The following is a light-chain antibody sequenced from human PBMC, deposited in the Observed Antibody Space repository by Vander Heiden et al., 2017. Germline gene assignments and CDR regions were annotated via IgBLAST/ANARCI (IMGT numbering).Light chain of an antibody. J-gene: IGKJ3*01. CDR3: QQYDSTPFT. CDR1: QRVLYISHNKNY. CDR2: WAS. V-gene: IGKV4-1*01. Sequence: DIVMTQSPDPLPVCLGETATINCKSIQRVLYISHNKNYLAWYQQKPGQPPKLLIYWASTRESGVPDRFSGSGSGTDFTLTISSLQAEDVAVYYCQQYDSTPFTFGHGTKVDSK.